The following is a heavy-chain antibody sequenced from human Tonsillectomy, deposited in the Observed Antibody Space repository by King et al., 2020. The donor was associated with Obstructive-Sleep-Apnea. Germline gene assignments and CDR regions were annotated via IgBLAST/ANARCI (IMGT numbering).Heavy chain of an antibody. D-gene: IGHD6-19*01. Sequence: VQLVESGGGLVQPGGSLRLSCAVSGFTVSSNYMSWVRQAPGKGLEWVSVIYSGGSTYYADSVKGRFTISRDNSKNTLSLQMNSLRAEDTAVYYCARDVAVAARGYWGQGTLVTVSS. CDR1: GFTVSSNY. J-gene: IGHJ4*02. CDR2: IYSGGST. CDR3: ARDVAVAARGY. V-gene: IGHV3-66*01.